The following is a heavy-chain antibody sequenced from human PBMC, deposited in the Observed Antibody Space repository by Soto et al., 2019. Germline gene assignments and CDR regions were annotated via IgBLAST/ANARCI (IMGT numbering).Heavy chain of an antibody. V-gene: IGHV3-53*01. D-gene: IGHD1-26*01. Sequence: PGGSLRLSCAASGFTVSSNYLSWVCQAPGKGLEWVSVIYSGGSTYYADSVKGRFTISRDNSKNTLYLQMNSLRAEHTAVYYCARRANRLYSFDYWGQGALVTVSS. CDR1: GFTVSSNY. J-gene: IGHJ4*02. CDR3: ARRANRLYSFDY. CDR2: IYSGGST.